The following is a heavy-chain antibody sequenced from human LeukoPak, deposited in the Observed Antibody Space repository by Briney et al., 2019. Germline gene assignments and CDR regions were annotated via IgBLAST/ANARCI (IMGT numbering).Heavy chain of an antibody. J-gene: IGHJ5*02. V-gene: IGHV3-23*01. Sequence: GGSLRLSCAASGFTFSSFAMSWVRQAPGRGLEWVSAISGSGGSTYYADSVKGRFTISRDNSKNTLYLQMNSLRAEDTAVYYCAKGPQPPNWFDPWGQGTLVTVSS. CDR2: ISGSGGST. CDR1: GFTFSSFA. CDR3: AKGPQPPNWFDP. D-gene: IGHD1-1*01.